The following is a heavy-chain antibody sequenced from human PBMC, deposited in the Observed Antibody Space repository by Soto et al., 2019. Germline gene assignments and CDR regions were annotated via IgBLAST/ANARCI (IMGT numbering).Heavy chain of an antibody. V-gene: IGHV3-23*01. CDR2: IVASGGIT. CDR3: AKVAFLEWLPWFDP. J-gene: IGHJ5*02. CDR1: GFTFSSYP. Sequence: LRLSCAASGFTFSSYPMSWVRQAPGQGLEWVSGIVASGGITYYADSVKGRFTISRDNSKNTLYLQMNSLRAEDTAVYYCAKVAFLEWLPWFDPWGQGTLVTVSS. D-gene: IGHD3-3*02.